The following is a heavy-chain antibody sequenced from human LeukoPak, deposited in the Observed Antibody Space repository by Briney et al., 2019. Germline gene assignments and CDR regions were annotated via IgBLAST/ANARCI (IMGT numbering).Heavy chain of an antibody. Sequence: PGGSLRLSCAASGFTFSSYAMHWVRQAPGKGLEWVAVISYDGSNKYYADSVKGRFTISRDNSKNTLYLQMNSLRAEDTAVYYCARDSSYDILTGPRFDYWGQGTLVTVSS. CDR1: GFTFSSYA. CDR3: ARDSSYDILTGPRFDY. CDR2: ISYDGSNK. V-gene: IGHV3-30-3*01. J-gene: IGHJ4*02. D-gene: IGHD3-9*01.